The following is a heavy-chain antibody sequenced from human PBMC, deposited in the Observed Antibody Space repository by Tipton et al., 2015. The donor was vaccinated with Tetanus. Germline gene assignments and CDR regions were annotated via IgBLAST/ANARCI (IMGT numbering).Heavy chain of an antibody. D-gene: IGHD6-19*01. Sequence: GLVKPSETLSLTCTVSGDSLSNGDYYWSWIRQPPGKGLEWLAYVSYSGRTNSNYSLKSRITISQDTSKNQFSLRLTSVTAADTAVYYCARALMGDSSGWHAWFDPWGQGTLVTVSS. J-gene: IGHJ5*02. CDR3: ARALMGDSSGWHAWFDP. CDR2: VSYSGRT. V-gene: IGHV4-61*08. CDR1: GDSLSNGDYY.